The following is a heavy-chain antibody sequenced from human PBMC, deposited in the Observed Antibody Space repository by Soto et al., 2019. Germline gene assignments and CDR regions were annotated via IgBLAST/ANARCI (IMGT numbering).Heavy chain of an antibody. J-gene: IGHJ4*02. CDR3: ASYLVATTYYFDN. Sequence: PSETLSLTCTVSGGSISSGGYYWSWIRQRPGKGLEWIGYIYYSGSTYYNPSLKSRVTISVDTSKNQFSLRLTSVTAADTAVYYCASYLVATTYYFDNWGQGTLVTVSS. CDR1: GGSISSGGYY. CDR2: IYYSGST. V-gene: IGHV4-31*03. D-gene: IGHD5-12*01.